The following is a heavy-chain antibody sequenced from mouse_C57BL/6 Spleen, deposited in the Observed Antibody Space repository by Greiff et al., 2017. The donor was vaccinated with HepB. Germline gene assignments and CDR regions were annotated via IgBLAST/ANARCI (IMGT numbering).Heavy chain of an antibody. CDR3: TENYAMDY. V-gene: IGHV1-15*01. CDR2: IDPETGGT. Sequence: VKLMESGAELVRPGASVTLSCKASGYTFTDYEMHWVKQTPVHGLEWIGAIDPETGGTAYNQKFKGKAILTADKSSSTAYMELRSLTSEDSAVYYCTENYAMDYWGQGTSVTVSS. J-gene: IGHJ4*01. CDR1: GYTFTDYE.